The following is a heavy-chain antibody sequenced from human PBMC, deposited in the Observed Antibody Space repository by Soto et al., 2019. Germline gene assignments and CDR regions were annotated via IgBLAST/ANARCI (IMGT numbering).Heavy chain of an antibody. CDR2: IYYRGST. V-gene: IGHV4-61*01. J-gene: IGHJ4*02. CDR1: GDSVSSGSYH. D-gene: IGHD4-17*01. Sequence: QVQLQESGPGLVKPSETLSLTCIVSGDSVSSGSYHWSWIRQPPGKGLEWIGYIYYRGSTNYNTSLESRVTISVDTSRNQFSLKVNSVTAADTAVYYCARGLDYVGFDYWGQGTLVAVSS. CDR3: ARGLDYVGFDY.